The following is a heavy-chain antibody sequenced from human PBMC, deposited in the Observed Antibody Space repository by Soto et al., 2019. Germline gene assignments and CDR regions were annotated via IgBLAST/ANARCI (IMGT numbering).Heavy chain of an antibody. V-gene: IGHV3-9*01. CDR2: ISWNSGSI. J-gene: IGHJ6*02. Sequence: GGSLRLSCAASGFDFSIYAMHWVRQVPGKGLEWVSSISWNSGSIAYADSVKGRFTISRDNAKNSLFLQMNSLRVEDTALFYCAKDIQGSDPYGMDVWGPGTTVTVSS. D-gene: IGHD2-15*01. CDR1: GFDFSIYA. CDR3: AKDIQGSDPYGMDV.